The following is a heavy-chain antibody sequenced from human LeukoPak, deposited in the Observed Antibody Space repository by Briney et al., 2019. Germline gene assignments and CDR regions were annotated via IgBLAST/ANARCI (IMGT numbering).Heavy chain of an antibody. Sequence: PSETLSLTCTVSGGSISSYYWSWIRQPPGKGLDWIGYIYNSGSTNYNPSLKSRVTISVDTSKNQFSLKLSSVTAADTAVYYCARGFRFLGYILPGYSFRLDSGGRGPRVPVSS. V-gene: IGHV4-59*01. D-gene: IGHD3-9*01. CDR1: GGSISSYY. CDR2: IYNSGST. J-gene: IGHJ4*02. CDR3: ARGFRFLGYILPGYSFRLDS.